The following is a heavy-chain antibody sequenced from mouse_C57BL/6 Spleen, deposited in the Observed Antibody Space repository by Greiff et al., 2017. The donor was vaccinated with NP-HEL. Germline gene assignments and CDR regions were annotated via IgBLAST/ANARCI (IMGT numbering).Heavy chain of an antibody. CDR1: GYTFTDYN. J-gene: IGHJ2*01. V-gene: IGHV1-22*01. CDR3: ARKLYGNYGY. Sequence: EVQRVESGPELVKTGASVKMSCKASGYTFTDYNMHWVKQSHGKSLEWIGYINPNNGGTSYNQKFKGKATLTVNKSSSTAYMELRSLTSEDSAVYYCARKLYGNYGYWGQGTTLTVSS. CDR2: INPNNGGT. D-gene: IGHD2-1*01.